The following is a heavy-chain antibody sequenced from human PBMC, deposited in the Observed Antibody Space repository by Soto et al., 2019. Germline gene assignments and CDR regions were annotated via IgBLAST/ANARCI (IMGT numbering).Heavy chain of an antibody. CDR2: FDPEDGKM. D-gene: IGHD2-2*01. CDR1: GYILSELS. Sequence: ASVKVSCKVSGYILSELSMNWVRQTPGKGLEWMGGFDPEDGKMIYAQNYQGRVTMTEDTSTDTAYVELSSLRSEDTAVYYCATTASTAADDYYYSYGMDVWGQGTTVPVSS. CDR3: ATTASTAADDYYYSYGMDV. J-gene: IGHJ6*02. V-gene: IGHV1-24*01.